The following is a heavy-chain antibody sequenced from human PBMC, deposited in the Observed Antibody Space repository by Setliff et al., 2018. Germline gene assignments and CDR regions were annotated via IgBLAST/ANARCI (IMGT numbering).Heavy chain of an antibody. D-gene: IGHD3-22*01. Sequence: PSETLSLTCTVSGGSINSGSYYWSWIRQPAGKGLEWIGRIYSRGSTNYNPSLKSRVTVSLDASKTQLSLKLSSVTAADTAVYYCARDHYDYYDSRQAFDIWGQGTMVTVSS. J-gene: IGHJ3*02. CDR3: ARDHYDYYDSRQAFDI. CDR2: IYSRGST. CDR1: GGSINSGSYY. V-gene: IGHV4-61*02.